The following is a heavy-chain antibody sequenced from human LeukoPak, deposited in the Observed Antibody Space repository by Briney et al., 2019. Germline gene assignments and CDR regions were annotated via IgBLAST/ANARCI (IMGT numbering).Heavy chain of an antibody. D-gene: IGHD6-13*01. CDR2: INHSGST. CDR1: GGSFSGYY. J-gene: IGHJ3*02. CDR3: ASYGIAAAGNEAFDI. Sequence: PSETLSLTCAVYGGSFSGYYWSWIRQPPGKGLEWIGEINHSGSTNYNPSLKSRVTISVDTSKNQFSLKLSSVTAADTAVYYCASYGIAAAGNEAFDIWGQGTMATVSS. V-gene: IGHV4-34*01.